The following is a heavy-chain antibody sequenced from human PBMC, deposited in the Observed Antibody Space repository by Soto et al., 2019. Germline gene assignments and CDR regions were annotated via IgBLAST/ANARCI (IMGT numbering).Heavy chain of an antibody. CDR1: GFTFNSYA. J-gene: IGHJ4*02. CDR3: ATGYRIAYGPFDS. Sequence: EVQLLESGGGLVQPGGSLRLSCAASGFTFNSYAMSWVRQAPGKGLEWVSAISGGGGTTYYADSVKGRFTISRDNXNTTLSLEMSSLRAEDTALYYCATGYRIAYGPFDSWGQGTLVTVSS. CDR2: ISGGGGTT. D-gene: IGHD4-17*01. V-gene: IGHV3-23*01.